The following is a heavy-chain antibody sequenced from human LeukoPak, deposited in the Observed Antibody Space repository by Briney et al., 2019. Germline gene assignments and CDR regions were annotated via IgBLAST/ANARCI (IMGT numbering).Heavy chain of an antibody. CDR3: ARGRAGATVPQGALPQTGFDP. CDR2: IIPIFGTA. J-gene: IGHJ5*02. D-gene: IGHD4-17*01. Sequence: GASVKVSCKASGGTFSSYAISWVRQAPGQGLEWMGGIIPIFGTANYAQKFQGRVTITADESTSTAYMELSSLRPEDTAVYYCARGRAGATVPQGALPQTGFDPWGQGTLVTVSS. V-gene: IGHV1-69*13. CDR1: GGTFSSYA.